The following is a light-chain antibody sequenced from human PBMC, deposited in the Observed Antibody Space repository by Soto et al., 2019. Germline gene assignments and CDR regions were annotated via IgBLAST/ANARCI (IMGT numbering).Light chain of an antibody. J-gene: IGKJ2*01. V-gene: IGKV1-5*01. CDR2: GAS. CDR3: QQYDSYPYT. CDR1: HNIGSW. Sequence: DIQMTQSPSTLSASVGDRVTITCRASHNIGSWLAWYQLKPGKAPNLLIYGASSLQSGVPSRFSGSGFGTEFTLTISSLQPDDFATYHCQQYDSYPYTFGQGTKLEIK.